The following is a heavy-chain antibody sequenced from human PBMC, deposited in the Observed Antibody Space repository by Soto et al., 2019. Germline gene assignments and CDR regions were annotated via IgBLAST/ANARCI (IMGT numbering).Heavy chain of an antibody. Sequence: QVQLQESGPGLVKPSETLSLTCTVSGGSISSYYWSWIRQPPGKGLEWIGYIYYSGSTNYNPSLKRRVTISVDTSKNQFSLKLSSVTAADTAVYYCARHTYYYGSGSYFPLDYWGQGTLVTVSS. V-gene: IGHV4-59*08. D-gene: IGHD3-10*01. CDR1: GGSISSYY. CDR2: IYYSGST. J-gene: IGHJ4*02. CDR3: ARHTYYYGSGSYFPLDY.